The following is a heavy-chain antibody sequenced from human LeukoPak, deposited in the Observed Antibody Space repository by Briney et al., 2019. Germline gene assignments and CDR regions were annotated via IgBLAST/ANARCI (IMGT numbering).Heavy chain of an antibody. CDR3: AKSALITIFGVVPNHDY. J-gene: IGHJ4*02. V-gene: IGHV3-30*02. CDR2: IRYDGSNK. CDR1: GFTVSSKY. D-gene: IGHD3-3*01. Sequence: GGSLRLSCAASGFTVSSKYKSWVRQAPGKGLEWVAFIRYDGSNKYYADSVKGRFTISRDNSKNTLYLQMNSLRAEDTAVYYCAKSALITIFGVVPNHDYWGQGTLVNVSS.